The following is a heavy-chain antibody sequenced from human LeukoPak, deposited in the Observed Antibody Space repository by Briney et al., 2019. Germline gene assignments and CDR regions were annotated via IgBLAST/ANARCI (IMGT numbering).Heavy chain of an antibody. J-gene: IGHJ4*02. CDR3: AKDRGVRGVPPDY. CDR1: GFTFSSYS. CDR2: ISSSSSTI. Sequence: PGGSLRLSCAASGFTFSSYSMNWVRQAPGKGLEWVSYISSSSSTIYYADSVKGRFTISRDNSKNTLYLQMNSLRAEDTAVYYCAKDRGVRGVPPDYWGQGTLVTVSS. V-gene: IGHV3-48*01. D-gene: IGHD3-10*01.